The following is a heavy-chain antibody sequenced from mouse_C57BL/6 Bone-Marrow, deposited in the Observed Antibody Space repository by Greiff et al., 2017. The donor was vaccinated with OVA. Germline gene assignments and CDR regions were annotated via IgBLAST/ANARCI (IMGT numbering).Heavy chain of an antibody. J-gene: IGHJ3*01. Sequence: EVKLMESGGGLVKPGGSLKLSCAASGFTFSSYAMSWVRQTPEKRLEWVATISDGGSYTYYPDNVKGRFTISRDNAKNNLYLQMSHLKSEDTAMYYCARDQAYDYDVAWFAYWGQGTLVTVSA. CDR2: ISDGGSYT. V-gene: IGHV5-4*01. CDR3: ARDQAYDYDVAWFAY. D-gene: IGHD2-4*01. CDR1: GFTFSSYA.